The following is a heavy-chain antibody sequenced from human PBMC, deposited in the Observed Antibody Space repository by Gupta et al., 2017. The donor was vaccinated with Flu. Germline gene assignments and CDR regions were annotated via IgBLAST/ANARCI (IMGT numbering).Heavy chain of an antibody. CDR1: GFTFDDYA. V-gene: IGHV3-9*01. Sequence: EVQLVESGGGLVQPGRSLRLSCAASGFTFDDYAMHWVRQAPGKGLEWVSGISWNSGSIGYADSVKGRFTISRDNAKNSLYLQMNSLRAEDTALYYCAKDIGYSYGYSYFDYWGQGTLVTVSS. J-gene: IGHJ4*02. D-gene: IGHD5-18*01. CDR2: ISWNSGSI. CDR3: AKDIGYSYGYSYFDY.